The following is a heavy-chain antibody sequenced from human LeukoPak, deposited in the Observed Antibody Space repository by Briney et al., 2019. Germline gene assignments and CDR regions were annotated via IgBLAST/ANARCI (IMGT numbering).Heavy chain of an antibody. CDR1: GFTLSSYA. D-gene: IGHD3-10*01. J-gene: IGHJ1*01. CDR3: AKPVYYYGSGTKN. V-gene: IGHV3-23*01. CDR2: ISGSGGST. Sequence: GGSLRLSCAASGFTLSSYAMSWVRQGPGKGLEWVSAISGSGGSTYYADSVKGRFTISRDNSKNTLYLQMNSLRAEDTAVYYCAKPVYYYGSGTKNWGQGTLVTVSS.